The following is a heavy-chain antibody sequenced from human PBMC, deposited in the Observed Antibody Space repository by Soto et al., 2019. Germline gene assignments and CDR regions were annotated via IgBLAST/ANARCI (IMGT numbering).Heavy chain of an antibody. V-gene: IGHV4-30-4*01. Sequence: QVQLQESGPGLVNPSQTLSLTCTVSGGPISRGDYYWSWIRQPQGKGREWIGSIYYIGSTYYNPSLKSRVTISVDTSKNQFSLKLSSVTAADTAVYYCAREVRDDYYDSSGYVGWFDPWGQGTLVTVSS. D-gene: IGHD3-22*01. CDR3: AREVRDDYYDSSGYVGWFDP. CDR2: IYYIGST. CDR1: GGPISRGDYY. J-gene: IGHJ5*02.